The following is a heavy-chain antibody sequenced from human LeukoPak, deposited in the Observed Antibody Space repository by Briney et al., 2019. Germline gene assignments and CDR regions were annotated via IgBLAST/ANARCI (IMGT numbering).Heavy chain of an antibody. Sequence: SETLSLTCTVSGGSISSNYWSWIRQPPGKGLEWIGYICYSGSINYNPSLKSQVTISLDTSKNQFSLKLSSVTAADTAVYYCARRYYGSSTMDVWGQGTTVTVSS. CDR1: GGSISSNY. V-gene: IGHV4-59*01. CDR3: ARRYYGSSTMDV. J-gene: IGHJ6*02. D-gene: IGHD3-10*01. CDR2: ICYSGSI.